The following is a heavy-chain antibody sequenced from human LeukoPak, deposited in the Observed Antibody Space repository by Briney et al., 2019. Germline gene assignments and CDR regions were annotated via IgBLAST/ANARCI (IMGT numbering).Heavy chain of an antibody. CDR2: IYYSGST. J-gene: IGHJ6*02. V-gene: IGHV4-39*01. D-gene: IGHD4-23*01. CDR1: GGSISSSSYY. CDR3: ARLTVEGYYYYGMDV. Sequence: SETLSLTCTVSGGSISSSSYYWGWIRQPPGKGLEWIGSIYYSGSTYYNPSLKSRVTISVGTSKNQFSLKLSSVTAADTAVYYCARLTVEGYYYYGMDVWGQGTTVTVSS.